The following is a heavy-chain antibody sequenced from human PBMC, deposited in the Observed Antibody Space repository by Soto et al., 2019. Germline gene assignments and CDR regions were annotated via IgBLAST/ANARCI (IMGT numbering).Heavy chain of an antibody. CDR2: IHYNGNT. V-gene: IGHV4-59*11. CDR3: ARSNWYSEY. Sequence: QVQLQESGPGLVKPSETLSLTCTVSGGSISNHYWSWIRQPPGKGLEWIGYIHYNGNTNYNPSLKSRVTMSVDTSKNQFSLKLSSVTAADTAVYYCARSNWYSEYWGQGTLVTVSS. J-gene: IGHJ4*02. CDR1: GGSISNHY. D-gene: IGHD7-27*01.